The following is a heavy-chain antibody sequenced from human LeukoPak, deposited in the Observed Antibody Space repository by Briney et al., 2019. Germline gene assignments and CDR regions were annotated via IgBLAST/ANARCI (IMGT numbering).Heavy chain of an antibody. D-gene: IGHD3-22*01. CDR2: IIPILGIA. J-gene: IGHJ4*02. CDR3: ARHLAPIGGFDY. Sequence: ASVKVSCKASGGTFSSYAIIWVRQAPGQGLEWMGRIIPILGIANYAQKFQGRVTITADKSTSTAYMELSSLRSEDTAVYYCARHLAPIGGFDYWGQGTLVTVSS. CDR1: GGTFSSYA. V-gene: IGHV1-69*04.